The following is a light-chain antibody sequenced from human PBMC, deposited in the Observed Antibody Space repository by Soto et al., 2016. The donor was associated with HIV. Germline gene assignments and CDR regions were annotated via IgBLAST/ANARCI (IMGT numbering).Light chain of an antibody. CDR2: NDS. J-gene: IGLJ2*01. Sequence: SYELTQPSSVSVSPGQTARITCSGDVLAQKYGRWFQQKPGQAPMLVIYNDSERPSGIPERFSGSSSGTTVTLTISGAQVEDEADYYCYSAADYNLVFGEGPRLTVL. V-gene: IGLV3-27*01. CDR3: YSAADYNLV. CDR1: VLAQKY.